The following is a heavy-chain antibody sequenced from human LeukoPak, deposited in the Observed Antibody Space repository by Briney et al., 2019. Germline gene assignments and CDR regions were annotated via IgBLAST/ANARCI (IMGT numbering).Heavy chain of an antibody. CDR1: GGSISNYY. CDR3: ARSEPPNWFDP. Sequence: SETLSLTCTVSGGSISNYYWSWIRQPAGKGLEWIGRKYARGSSNYNPPVQSRVTMSVDTSKNQFSLKLRSVTAADTAVYYCARSEPPNWFDPWGQGTLVTVSS. CDR2: KYARGSS. V-gene: IGHV4-4*07. J-gene: IGHJ5*02.